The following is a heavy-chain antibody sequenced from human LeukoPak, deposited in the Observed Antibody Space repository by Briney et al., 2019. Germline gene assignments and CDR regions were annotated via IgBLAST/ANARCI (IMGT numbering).Heavy chain of an antibody. J-gene: IGHJ5*02. CDR1: GYTFTNFA. D-gene: IGHD6-19*01. Sequence: ASVNVSCKTSGYTFTNFAINWVRQAPGQGLEWMGWITAYNGDTNYAQKLQGRVSMTTDTSTSAAYMELRNLSSDDTAVYYCARGGPDSSDQDWFDPWGQGTLVAVSS. CDR2: ITAYNGDT. CDR3: ARGGPDSSDQDWFDP. V-gene: IGHV1-18*01.